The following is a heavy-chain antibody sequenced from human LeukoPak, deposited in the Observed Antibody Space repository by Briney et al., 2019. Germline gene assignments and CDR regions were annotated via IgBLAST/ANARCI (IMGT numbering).Heavy chain of an antibody. CDR1: GGSTTTYC. J-gene: IGHJ4*02. V-gene: IGHV4-4*07. D-gene: IGHD5-12*01. Sequence: PSETLSLTCTVSGGSTTTYCWSWIRQSAGKGLEWIGRIYPSGSTYYNPSLKSRVTILIDKSKNQFSLRLTSVTAADTAVYYCARDRSGYSEYYFDYWGQGSLVTVSS. CDR2: IYPSGST. CDR3: ARDRSGYSEYYFDY.